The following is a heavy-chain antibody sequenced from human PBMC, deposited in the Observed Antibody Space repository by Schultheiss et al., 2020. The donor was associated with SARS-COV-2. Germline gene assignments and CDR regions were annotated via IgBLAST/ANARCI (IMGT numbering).Heavy chain of an antibody. V-gene: IGHV3-7*03. CDR2: IKQDGSEK. Sequence: GESLKISCAASGFTFSSYWMSWVRQAPGKGLEWVANIKQDGSEKYYVDSVKGRFTISRDNAKNSLYLQMNSLRAEDTAVYYCARDHVGYYKGTLDYWGQGTLVTVSS. CDR1: GFTFSSYW. J-gene: IGHJ4*02. D-gene: IGHD3-9*01. CDR3: ARDHVGYYKGTLDY.